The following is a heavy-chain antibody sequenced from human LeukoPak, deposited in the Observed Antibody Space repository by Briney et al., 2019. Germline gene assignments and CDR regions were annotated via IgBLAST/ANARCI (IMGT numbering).Heavy chain of an antibody. CDR1: GGSINNYY. CDR3: ARSGPYYYYYYMDV. J-gene: IGHJ6*03. Sequence: PSETLSLTCTVSGGSINNYYWSWIRQPAGKGLEWIGRIYTTGSTNYNPSLKSRITMSVDTSKNQFSLKLSSVTAADTAVYYCARSGPYYYYYYMDVWGKGTTVTISS. V-gene: IGHV4-4*07. CDR2: IYTTGST. D-gene: IGHD2-8*02.